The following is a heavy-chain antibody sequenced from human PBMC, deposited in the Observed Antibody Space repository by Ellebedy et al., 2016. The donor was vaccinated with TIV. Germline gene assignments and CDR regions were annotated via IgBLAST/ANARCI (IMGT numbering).Heavy chain of an antibody. CDR1: GYTFTSYG. D-gene: IGHD6-19*01. J-gene: IGHJ4*02. Sequence: ASVKVSCKASGYTFTSYGISWVRQAPGQGLEWMGWINAGNGNTKYSQKFQGRVTITRDTSASTAYMELSSLRSEDTAVYYCARREWLGYYDYWGQGTLVTVSS. CDR3: ARREWLGYYDY. CDR2: INAGNGNT. V-gene: IGHV1-3*01.